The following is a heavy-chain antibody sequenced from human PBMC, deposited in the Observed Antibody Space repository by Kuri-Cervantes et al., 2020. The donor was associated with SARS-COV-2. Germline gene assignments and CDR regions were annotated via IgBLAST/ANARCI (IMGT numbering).Heavy chain of an antibody. D-gene: IGHD2-2*01. CDR2: IDHSGST. CDR1: GGPFRGYF. CDR3: ARGGGRYCSSTSCMDY. Sequence: SQTLSLTCAVYGGPFRGYFWTWIRQPPGKGLEWIGEIDHSGSTNYNPSLKSRVTISVDTSKNQFSLKLSSVTAADTAVYYCARGGGRYCSSTSCMDYWGQGTLVTVSS. V-gene: IGHV4-34*01. J-gene: IGHJ4*02.